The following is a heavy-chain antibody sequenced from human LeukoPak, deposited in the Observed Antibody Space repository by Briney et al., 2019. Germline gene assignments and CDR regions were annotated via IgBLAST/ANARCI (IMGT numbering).Heavy chain of an antibody. V-gene: IGHV4-39*01. D-gene: IGHD3-22*01. J-gene: IGHJ1*01. CDR3: ARHFRQFIIMIVVAPFQH. Sequence: PSETLSLTCTVSGGSISSSSYYWGWIRQPPGKGLEWIGSIYYSGSTYYNPSLKSRVTISVDTSKNQFSLKLSSVTAADTAVYYCARHFRQFIIMIVVAPFQHWGQGTLVTVSS. CDR1: GGSISSSSYY. CDR2: IYYSGST.